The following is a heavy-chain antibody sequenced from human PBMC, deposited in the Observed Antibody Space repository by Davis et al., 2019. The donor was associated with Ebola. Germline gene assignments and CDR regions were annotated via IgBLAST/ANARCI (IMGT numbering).Heavy chain of an antibody. CDR1: GYTFTSYG. J-gene: IGHJ4*02. D-gene: IGHD3-9*01. CDR3: AREGMHYDILTAYNGADF. V-gene: IGHV1-18*04. Sequence: AASVKVSCTASGYTFTSYGISWVRQAPGQGLEWMGWITAYNGNTNYAQKLQGRVTMTTDTSTSTAYMELWSPRSDDTAVYYCAREGMHYDILTAYNGADFWGQGTLVTVSS. CDR2: ITAYNGNT.